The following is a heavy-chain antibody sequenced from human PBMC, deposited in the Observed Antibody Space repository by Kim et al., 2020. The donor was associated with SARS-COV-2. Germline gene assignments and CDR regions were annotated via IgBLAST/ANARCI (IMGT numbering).Heavy chain of an antibody. V-gene: IGHV3-9*01. CDR1: GFTFGDYA. D-gene: IGHD3-22*01. Sequence: GGSLRLSCAASGFTFGDYAMHWVRQAPGKGLEWVSGISWNSGSIGYADSVKGRFTISRDNAKNSLYLQMNSLRAEDTALYYCAKGRRYYLNDYFGMDVWGQGTPVTVSS. CDR2: ISWNSGSI. CDR3: AKGRRYYLNDYFGMDV. J-gene: IGHJ6*02.